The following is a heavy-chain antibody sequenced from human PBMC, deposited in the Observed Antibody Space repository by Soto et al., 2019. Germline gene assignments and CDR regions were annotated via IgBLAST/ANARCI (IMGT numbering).Heavy chain of an antibody. D-gene: IGHD2-15*01. CDR3: ASDGRDNVVVVAAIDALDI. V-gene: IGHV3-21*01. J-gene: IGHJ3*02. Sequence: EVQLVESGGGLVKPGGSLRLSCAASGFTFSSYSMNWVRQAPGKGLEWVSSISSSSSYIYYTDSLKGRFTISRDNTKNYLYLKMNRLRAEDTAVYYCASDGRDNVVVVAAIDALDILGQGTMVTVTS. CDR2: ISSSSSYI. CDR1: GFTFSSYS.